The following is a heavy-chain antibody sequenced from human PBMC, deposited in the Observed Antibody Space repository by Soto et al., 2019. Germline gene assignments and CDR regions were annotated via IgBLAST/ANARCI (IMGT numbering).Heavy chain of an antibody. Sequence: GGSLRLSCAASGFTFSSYSMNWVRQAPGKGLEWVSSISSSSYIYYADSVKGRFTISRGNAKNSLYLQMNSLRAEDTAVYYCARVASGYSYGDYYYYGMDVWGQGTTVTVSS. CDR3: ARVASGYSYGDYYYYGMDV. V-gene: IGHV3-21*01. D-gene: IGHD5-18*01. J-gene: IGHJ6*02. CDR2: ISSSSYI. CDR1: GFTFSSYS.